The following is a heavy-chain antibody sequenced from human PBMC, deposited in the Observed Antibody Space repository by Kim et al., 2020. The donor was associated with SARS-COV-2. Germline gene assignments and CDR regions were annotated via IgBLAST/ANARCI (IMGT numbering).Heavy chain of an antibody. CDR3: ARGSFTGEGGLLWFGELWSTWFDP. J-gene: IGHJ5*02. CDR1: GFTFSSYS. CDR2: ISSSSSYI. D-gene: IGHD3-10*01. V-gene: IGHV3-21*01. Sequence: GGSLRLSCAASGFTFSSYSMNWVRQAPGKGLEWVSSISSSSSYIYYADSVKGRFTISRDNAKNSLYLQMNSLRAEDTAVYYCARGSFTGEGGLLWFGELWSTWFDPWGQGTLVTVSS.